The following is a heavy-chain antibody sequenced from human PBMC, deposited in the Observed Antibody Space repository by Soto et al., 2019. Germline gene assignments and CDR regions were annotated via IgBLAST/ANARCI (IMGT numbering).Heavy chain of an antibody. V-gene: IGHV2-5*02. J-gene: IGHJ6*02. CDR2: IYWDDDK. CDR1: GFSLSTGGVG. Sequence: SGPTLVNPTQTLTLTCTFSGFSLSTGGVGVGWIRQPPGKALEWLALIYWDDDKRYSPSLKSRLTITKDTSKNQVVLTVTNMDPVDTATYYCAHSRCGGVCLQSYSSHYYYGVDVWGQGTTVTVSS. D-gene: IGHD2-21*02. CDR3: AHSRCGGVCLQSYSSHYYYGVDV.